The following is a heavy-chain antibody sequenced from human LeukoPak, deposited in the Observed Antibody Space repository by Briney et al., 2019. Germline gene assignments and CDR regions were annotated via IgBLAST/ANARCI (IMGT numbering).Heavy chain of an antibody. CDR3: ARSPPPSGWYSGTPIV. D-gene: IGHD6-19*01. Sequence: TSETLSLTCAVYGGSFSGYYWSWIRQPPGKGLEWIGELNHSGSTNYNPSLKSRVTISVDTSKNQFSLKLSSVTAADTAVYYCARSPPPSGWYSGTPIVGGQGTLVTVSS. CDR2: LNHSGST. CDR1: GGSFSGYY. V-gene: IGHV4-34*01. J-gene: IGHJ4*02.